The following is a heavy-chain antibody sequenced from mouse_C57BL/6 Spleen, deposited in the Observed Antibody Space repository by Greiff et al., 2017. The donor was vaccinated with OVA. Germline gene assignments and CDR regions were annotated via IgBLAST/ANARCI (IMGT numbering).Heavy chain of an antibody. Sequence: VQLQESGPGLVAPSQSLSITCTVSGFSLTSYGVHWARQPPGKGLEWLVVIWSDGSTTYNSALKSRLSISKDNSKSQVFLKMNSLQTDDTAMYYCARQGDDYPHWYFDVWGTGTTVTVSS. J-gene: IGHJ1*03. V-gene: IGHV2-6-1*01. CDR1: GFSLTSYG. D-gene: IGHD2-4*01. CDR3: ARQGDDYPHWYFDV. CDR2: IWSDGST.